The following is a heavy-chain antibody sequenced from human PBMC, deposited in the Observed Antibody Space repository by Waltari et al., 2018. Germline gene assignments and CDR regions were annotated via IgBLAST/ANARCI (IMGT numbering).Heavy chain of an antibody. CDR1: GFTFPSHG. Sequence: EVQLLESGGGLVQPGGSLRLSCEASGFTFPSHGMSWVRQAPGKGLEWVEAINGCCGNAFDGGSVQGRLIISRDNSKKKVCLGMKRLGAEDTAVYYCAKDRYSTGDRGYFDYWGRGTLVTVSS. CDR3: AKDRYSTGDRGYFDY. CDR2: INGCCGNA. V-gene: IGHV3-23*01. J-gene: IGHJ4*01. D-gene: IGHD7-27*01.